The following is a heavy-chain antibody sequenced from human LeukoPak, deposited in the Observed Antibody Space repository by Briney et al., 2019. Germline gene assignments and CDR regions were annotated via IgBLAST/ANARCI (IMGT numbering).Heavy chain of an antibody. Sequence: GGSLRLSCAASGFTVSNNYMIWVRLAPGKGLEWVSVIYSGGSTYNADSVKGRFTISRDNSKNTLFLQMNSLRAEDTAVYYCARVRSTWYSDYWGQGTLVTVSS. V-gene: IGHV3-53*01. J-gene: IGHJ4*02. CDR1: GFTVSNNY. CDR2: IYSGGST. D-gene: IGHD6-13*01. CDR3: ARVRSTWYSDY.